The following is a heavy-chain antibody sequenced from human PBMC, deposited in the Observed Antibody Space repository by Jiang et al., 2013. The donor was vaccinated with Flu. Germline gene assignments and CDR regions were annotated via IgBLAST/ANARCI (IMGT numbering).Heavy chain of an antibody. Sequence: GGSLRLSCAASGFTYSNYWMHWVRQVPGKGLEWVSRIKRDGSITNYADSVKGRFTISRDNAKNTLSLQMNSLRPEDTAVYYCARDLSWNQVDYWGQGTLVTVSS. J-gene: IGHJ4*02. CDR1: GFTYSNYW. D-gene: IGHD1-1*01. CDR2: IKRDGSIT. CDR3: ARDLSWNQVDY. V-gene: IGHV3-74*01.